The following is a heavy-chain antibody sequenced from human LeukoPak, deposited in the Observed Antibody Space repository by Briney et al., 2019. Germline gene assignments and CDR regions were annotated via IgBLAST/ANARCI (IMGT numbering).Heavy chain of an antibody. CDR3: ARDYYGDYSFDY. V-gene: IGHV3-48*02. CDR2: ISSSSSTI. D-gene: IGHD4-17*01. CDR1: GFTFTTYG. J-gene: IGHJ4*02. Sequence: GGSLRLSCAAYGFTFTTYGMNWVRQAPGKGLEWVSYISSSSSTIYYADSVKGRFTISRDNAKNSLYLQMNSLRDEDTAVYYCARDYYGDYSFDYWGQGTLVTVSS.